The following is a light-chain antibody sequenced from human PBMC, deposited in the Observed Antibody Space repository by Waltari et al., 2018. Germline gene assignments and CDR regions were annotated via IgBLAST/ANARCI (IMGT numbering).Light chain of an antibody. CDR3: AGWDDSLNGPV. CDR1: LRNIESNP. V-gene: IGLV1-44*01. J-gene: IGLJ3*02. CDR2: GDN. Sequence: QSVLTQPPSASGTPGQRVTIPCSGSLRNIESNPVNWYRQLPGTAPKLLIYGDNQRPSGVPDRFSGSKSGTSASLAISGLQSADEADYYCAGWDDSLNGPVFGGGTKLTVL.